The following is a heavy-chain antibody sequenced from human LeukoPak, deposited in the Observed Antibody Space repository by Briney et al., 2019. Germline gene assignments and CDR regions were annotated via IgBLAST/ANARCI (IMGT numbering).Heavy chain of an antibody. CDR1: GYSISSGYY. Sequence: SETLSLTCAVSGYSISSGYYWGWIRQPPGKGLEWIGSIYYSGSTYYNPSLKSRVTISVDTSKNQFSLKLSSVTAADTAVYYCARVQGVIAVAVNYWGQGTLVTVSS. CDR3: ARVQGVIAVAVNY. V-gene: IGHV4-38-2*01. CDR2: IYYSGST. J-gene: IGHJ4*02. D-gene: IGHD6-19*01.